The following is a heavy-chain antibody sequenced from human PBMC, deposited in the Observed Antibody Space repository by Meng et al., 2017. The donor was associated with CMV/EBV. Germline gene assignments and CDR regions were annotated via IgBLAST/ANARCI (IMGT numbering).Heavy chain of an antibody. V-gene: IGHV4-34*01. CDR3: ARVARITMVRGQWGGDY. Sequence: GSLRLSCAVYGGSFSGYYWSWIRQPPGKGLEWMGEINHSGSTNYNPSLKSRVTISVDTSKNQFSLKLSSMTAADTAVYYCARVARITMVRGQWGGDYWGQGTLVTVSS. D-gene: IGHD3-10*01. CDR2: INHSGST. J-gene: IGHJ4*02. CDR1: GGSFSGYY.